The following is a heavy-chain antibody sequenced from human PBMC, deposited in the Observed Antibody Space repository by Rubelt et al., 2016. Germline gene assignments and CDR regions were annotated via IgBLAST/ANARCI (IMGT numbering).Heavy chain of an antibody. V-gene: IGHV4-59*01. D-gene: IGHD3-22*01. CDR3: ARVPYDSTGYRPYFFDK. CDR2: IYYTGTT. CDR1: SGSISSYY. J-gene: IGHJ4*02. Sequence: QVQLQESGPGLVKPSETLSLTCTVSSGSISSYYWSWIRQPPGKGLEWIGYIYYTGTTNYNPSLKSRVTISVDTSKKQFSLKLGSVTAADPAVYYCARVPYDSTGYRPYFFDKWGQGTLVTVSS.